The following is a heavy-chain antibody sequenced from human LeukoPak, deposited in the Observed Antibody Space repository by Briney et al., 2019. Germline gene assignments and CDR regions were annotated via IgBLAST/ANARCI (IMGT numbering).Heavy chain of an antibody. V-gene: IGHV1-69*01. Sequence: SVKVSCKASGGTFSSYAISWVRQAPGQGLEWMGGIIPIFGTANYAQKFQGRVTITADESTSTAYMELSSLRSEDTAVYYCARGIPHYYGSGRSYYMDVWGKGTTVTVSS. D-gene: IGHD3-10*01. CDR3: ARGIPHYYGSGRSYYMDV. CDR2: IIPIFGTA. J-gene: IGHJ6*03. CDR1: GGTFSSYA.